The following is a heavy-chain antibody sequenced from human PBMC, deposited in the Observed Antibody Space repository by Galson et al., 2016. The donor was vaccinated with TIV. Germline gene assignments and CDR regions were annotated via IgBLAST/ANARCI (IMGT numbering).Heavy chain of an antibody. CDR3: ARERRHCGNECFLRYYYGMDA. J-gene: IGHJ6*02. CDR2: ISSGGTT. CDR1: TFNIKDNY. D-gene: IGHD2-21*01. Sequence: SLRLSCAASTFNIKDNYMTWVRQAPGKGLEWVSIISSGGTTNYADSVKGRFTIGRDESKNTLYLEMNNLRLEDTAVYFCARERRHCGNECFLRYYYGMDAWGQGTTVTVSS. V-gene: IGHV3-66*02.